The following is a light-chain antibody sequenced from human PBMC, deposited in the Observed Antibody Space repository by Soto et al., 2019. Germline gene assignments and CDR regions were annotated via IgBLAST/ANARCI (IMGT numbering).Light chain of an antibody. CDR1: QSVSSY. Sequence: EIVLTQSPATLSLSPGERATLSCRASQSVSSYLAWYQQKPGQAPRLLIYDASNRATGIPARFSGSGSGTDFTLTIGSLEPEDFAVYDCQQPYTFGQGTKLEIK. J-gene: IGKJ2*01. CDR2: DAS. V-gene: IGKV3-11*01. CDR3: QQPYT.